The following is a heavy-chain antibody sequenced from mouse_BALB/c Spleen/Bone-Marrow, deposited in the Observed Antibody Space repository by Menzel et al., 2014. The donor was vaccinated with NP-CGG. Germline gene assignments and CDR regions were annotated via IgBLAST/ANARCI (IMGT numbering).Heavy chain of an antibody. CDR3: ARVYGWYFDV. D-gene: IGHD1-1*01. V-gene: IGHV5-6-3*01. Sequence: LVESGGGLVQPGGSLKLSCVASGFTFSSYGMSWVRQTPDKRLELVATINNNGGSTYYPDSVKGQFTISRDNAKNTLYPQMSSLKSEDTAMYYCARVYGWYFDVWGAGTTVTVSS. CDR2: INNNGGST. CDR1: GFTFSSYG. J-gene: IGHJ1*01.